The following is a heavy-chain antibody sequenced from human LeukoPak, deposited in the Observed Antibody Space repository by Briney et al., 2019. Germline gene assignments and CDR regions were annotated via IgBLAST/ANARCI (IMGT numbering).Heavy chain of an antibody. Sequence: GGSLRLSCAASGFTFSSYWMSWVRQAPGKGLEWVANIKQDGSEKYYVDSVKGRFTISRDNAKNSLYLQMNSLRAEDTAVYYCARGGYYGSGNDFRFDPWGQGTLVTVSS. CDR2: IKQDGSEK. D-gene: IGHD3-10*01. J-gene: IGHJ5*02. CDR1: GFTFSSYW. CDR3: ARGGYYGSGNDFRFDP. V-gene: IGHV3-7*03.